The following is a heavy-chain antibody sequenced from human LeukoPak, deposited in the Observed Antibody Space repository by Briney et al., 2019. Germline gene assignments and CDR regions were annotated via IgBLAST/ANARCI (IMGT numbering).Heavy chain of an antibody. V-gene: IGHV1-2*02. J-gene: IGHJ4*02. Sequence: ASVKVSCKASGYTFTGYYMHWVRQAPGQGLEWMGWINPNSGGTNYAQKFQGRVTMTRDTSISTAYMELSRLRSDDTAVYYCARVPNYDILTGYYPFDYWGQGTLVTVSS. D-gene: IGHD3-9*01. CDR1: GYTFTGYY. CDR2: INPNSGGT. CDR3: ARVPNYDILTGYYPFDY.